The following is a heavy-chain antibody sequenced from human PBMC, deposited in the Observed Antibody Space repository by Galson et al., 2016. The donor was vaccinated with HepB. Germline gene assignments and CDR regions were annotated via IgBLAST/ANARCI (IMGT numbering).Heavy chain of an antibody. CDR2: IDPSDSKT. CDR3: ARHGWHSSGYYFVY. J-gene: IGHJ4*02. CDR1: VYTFTSYW. Sequence: QSGAEVKKPGESLRISCKGSVYTFTSYWISWVRQMPGKGLEWMGTIDPSDSKTTYTPPFQGHVTVSTDKSISTAYVQWSSLKASDTAIYYCARHGWHSSGYYFVYWGQGTLVTASS. V-gene: IGHV5-10-1*01. D-gene: IGHD6-19*01.